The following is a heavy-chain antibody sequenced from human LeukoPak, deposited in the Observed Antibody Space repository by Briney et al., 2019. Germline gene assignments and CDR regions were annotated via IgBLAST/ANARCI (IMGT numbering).Heavy chain of an antibody. J-gene: IGHJ4*02. V-gene: IGHV1-46*01. CDR2: INPSGGST. D-gene: IGHD3-10*01. CDR1: GYTFTSYY. CDR3: APEGYGSGSYYNGGY. Sequence: GASVKVSCKASGYTFTSYYMHWVRQAPGQGLEWMGIINPSGGSTSYAQKFQGRVTMTRDTSTSTVYMELSSLRSEDTAVYYCAPEGYGSGSYYNGGYWGQGTLVTVSS.